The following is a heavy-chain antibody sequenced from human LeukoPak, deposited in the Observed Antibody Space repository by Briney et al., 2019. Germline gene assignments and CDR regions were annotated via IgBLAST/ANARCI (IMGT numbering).Heavy chain of an antibody. D-gene: IGHD2-2*01. CDR1: GFTFSSYS. V-gene: IGHV3-21*01. Sequence: GGSLRLTCAASGFTFSSYSMNWVRQAPGKGLEWVSSISCSSSYIYYADSVKGRFTISRDNAKNSLYLQMNSLRAEDTAVYYCARDQDIVVVPAARIDYWGQGTLVTVSS. J-gene: IGHJ4*02. CDR3: ARDQDIVVVPAARIDY. CDR2: ISCSSSYI.